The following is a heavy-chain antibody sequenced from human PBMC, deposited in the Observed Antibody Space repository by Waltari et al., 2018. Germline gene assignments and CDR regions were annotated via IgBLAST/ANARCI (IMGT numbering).Heavy chain of an antibody. Sequence: VQLEQWVAGLVTPSETLSLTCAVDGASLSSYFWSWIRQAPGKGPEWIGEINHGGTTNYIPSLKSRVTISVDTSKSQFSLRLRSVTAADTAVYYCARGYSNGYGPGDSWGQGTLVTVSS. CDR1: GASLSSYF. J-gene: IGHJ4*02. CDR2: INHGGTT. CDR3: ARGYSNGYGPGDS. D-gene: IGHD5-18*01. V-gene: IGHV4-34*01.